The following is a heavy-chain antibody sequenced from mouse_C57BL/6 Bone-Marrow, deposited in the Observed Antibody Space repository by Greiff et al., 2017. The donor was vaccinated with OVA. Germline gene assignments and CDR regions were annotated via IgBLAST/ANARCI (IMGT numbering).Heavy chain of an antibody. J-gene: IGHJ2*01. D-gene: IGHD2-12*01. CDR3: ARGRIYSDVYFDY. Sequence: QVQLQQPGAELVRPGTSVKLSCKASGYTFTSYWMHWVKQRPGQGLEWIGVIDPSDSYTNYNQKFKGKATLTVDTSSSTAYMQLSSLTSEDSAVYYCARGRIYSDVYFDYWGQGTTLTVSS. CDR2: IDPSDSYT. V-gene: IGHV1-59*01. CDR1: GYTFTSYW.